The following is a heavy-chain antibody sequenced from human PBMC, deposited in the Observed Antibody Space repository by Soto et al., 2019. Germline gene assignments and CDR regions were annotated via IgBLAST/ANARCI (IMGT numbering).Heavy chain of an antibody. Sequence: GGSMRLSCPASGFTFSDYYMSWIRQAPGKGLEWVSYISSSSSSTSYADSMKGRFTISRDNAKNSLYLQMNSLRAEDTAAYYCARYYYASGSYHYYFDYWGQGTLVTVSS. CDR1: GFTFSDYY. CDR2: ISSSSSST. J-gene: IGHJ4*02. D-gene: IGHD3-10*01. CDR3: ARYYYASGSYHYYFDY. V-gene: IGHV3-11*06.